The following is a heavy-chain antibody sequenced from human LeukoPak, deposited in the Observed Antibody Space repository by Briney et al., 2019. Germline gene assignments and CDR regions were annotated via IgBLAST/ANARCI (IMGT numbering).Heavy chain of an antibody. CDR1: GGSISSGDYY. CDR3: ARTQITVRSYYFDY. CDR2: IYYSGST. D-gene: IGHD4-11*01. Sequence: SQTLSLTCTVSGGSISSGDYYWSWIRQPPGKGLEWIVYIYYSGSTYYNPSLKSRVTISVDTSKNQFSLKLSSVTAADTAVYYCARTQITVRSYYFDYWGQGTLVTVSS. V-gene: IGHV4-30-4*01. J-gene: IGHJ4*02.